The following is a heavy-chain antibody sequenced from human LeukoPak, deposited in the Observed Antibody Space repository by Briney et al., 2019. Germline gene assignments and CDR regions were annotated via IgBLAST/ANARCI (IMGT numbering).Heavy chain of an antibody. CDR3: ARAPVAGTGTWFDP. V-gene: IGHV4-38-2*01. Sequence: SETLSLTCAVSGYSISSGYYWGWIRQPPGKGLEWIGSIYHSGSTYYNPSLKSRVTISVDTSKNQFSLKLSSVTAADTAVYYCARAPVAGTGTWFDPWGQGTLVTVSA. CDR1: GYSISSGYY. J-gene: IGHJ5*02. D-gene: IGHD6-19*01. CDR2: IYHSGST.